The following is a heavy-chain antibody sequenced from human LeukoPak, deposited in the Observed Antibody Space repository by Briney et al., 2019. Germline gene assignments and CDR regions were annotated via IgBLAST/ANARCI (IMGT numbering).Heavy chain of an antibody. D-gene: IGHD1-14*01. CDR3: ATRKGVYYFDY. CDR2: IYYSGST. Sequence: SETLSLTCTVSGGSISSSSYYWGWIRQPPGKGLEWIGSIYYSGSTYYNPSLKSRVTISVDTSKNQFSLKLSSVTAADTVVYYCATRKGVYYFDYWGQGTLVTVSS. CDR1: GGSISSSSYY. V-gene: IGHV4-39*01. J-gene: IGHJ4*02.